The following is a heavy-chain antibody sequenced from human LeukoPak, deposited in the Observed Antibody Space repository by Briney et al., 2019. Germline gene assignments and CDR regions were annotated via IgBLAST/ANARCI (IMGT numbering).Heavy chain of an antibody. CDR2: VNPNNGGT. J-gene: IGHJ4*02. D-gene: IGHD3-16*01. V-gene: IGHV1-2*02. CDR3: ARVPGGPAHDLNY. Sequence: ASVKVSCKASGYTFTDYYTHWVRQAPGEGREWMGWVNPNNGGTNYAQKFQGRGTITTDTSISTAYMELSSLTSDDTAVYYCARVPGGPAHDLNYWGQGSLVTVSS. CDR1: GYTFTDYY.